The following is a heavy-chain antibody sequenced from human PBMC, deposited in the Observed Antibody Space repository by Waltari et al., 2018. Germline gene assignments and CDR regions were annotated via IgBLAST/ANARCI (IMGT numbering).Heavy chain of an antibody. CDR2: ISGDNSYT. Sequence: EVQLVESGGGLAQPGGSLRLSCVASVFLFSSSSMHLPRLPPGKGLEWVSSISGDNSYTFYSGAVKGRFTISRDNAKNSLFLQMNGLRDEDTAIYYCAKEGLGGDRQFDYWGQGTLVSVSS. D-gene: IGHD2-21*02. J-gene: IGHJ4*02. V-gene: IGHV3-21*06. CDR3: AKEGLGGDRQFDY. CDR1: VFLFSSSS.